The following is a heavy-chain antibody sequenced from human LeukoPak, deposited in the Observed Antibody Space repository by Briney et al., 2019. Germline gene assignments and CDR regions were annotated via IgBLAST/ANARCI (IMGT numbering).Heavy chain of an antibody. Sequence: GGSLRLSCAASGFTFSSYSMNWVRQAPGKGLEWVSSISSSSSYIYYADSVKGRFTISRDNAKNSLYLQMNSLRAEDTAVYYCARGRWGSIVATISGASDIWGQGTMVTVSS. CDR1: GFTFSSYS. CDR3: ARGRWGSIVATISGASDI. J-gene: IGHJ3*02. V-gene: IGHV3-21*01. CDR2: ISSSSSYI. D-gene: IGHD5-12*01.